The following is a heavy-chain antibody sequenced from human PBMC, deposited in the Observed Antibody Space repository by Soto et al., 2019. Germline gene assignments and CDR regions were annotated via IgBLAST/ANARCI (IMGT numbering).Heavy chain of an antibody. CDR1: GFTFSSYA. J-gene: IGHJ4*02. CDR3: ARSFRSTWYYFDY. Sequence: GGSLRLACTASGFTFSSYAMHWVRQAPGEGLEWVAVVSSDGSNKHYADSVKGRFTISRDNSKNTLYLQMNSLRAEDTTVYYCARSFRSTWYYFDYWGQGTLVTVSS. CDR2: VSSDGSNK. V-gene: IGHV3-30-3*01. D-gene: IGHD6-13*01.